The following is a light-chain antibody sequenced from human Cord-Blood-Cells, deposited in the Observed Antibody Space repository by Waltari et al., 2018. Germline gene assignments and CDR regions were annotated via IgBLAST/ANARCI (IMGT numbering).Light chain of an antibody. CDR2: LGS. Sequence: DIVMTQSPLSLPVTPGEPASISCRSSQSLLHSNGYNYLDWYLQKPGQSPQLLIYLGSNRASAVPDRFSGSGSGTDFTLKISRVEAEDVGVYYCMQALQTPPTFGQGTKLEIK. J-gene: IGKJ2*01. CDR1: QSLLHSNGYNY. V-gene: IGKV2-28*01. CDR3: MQALQTPPT.